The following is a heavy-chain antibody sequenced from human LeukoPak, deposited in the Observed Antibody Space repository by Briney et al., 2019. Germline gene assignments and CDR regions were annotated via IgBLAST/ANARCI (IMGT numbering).Heavy chain of an antibody. J-gene: IGHJ4*02. CDR3: AREVGDYDSSGYYGWYDY. CDR1: GFTFSSYW. V-gene: IGHV3-30-3*01. D-gene: IGHD3-22*01. Sequence: PGGSLRLSCAAAGFTFSSYWMSWVRQAPGKGLEWVAVISYDGSNKYYADSVKGRFTISRDNSKNTLYLQMNSLRAEDTAVYYCAREVGDYDSSGYYGWYDYWGQGTLVTVSS. CDR2: ISYDGSNK.